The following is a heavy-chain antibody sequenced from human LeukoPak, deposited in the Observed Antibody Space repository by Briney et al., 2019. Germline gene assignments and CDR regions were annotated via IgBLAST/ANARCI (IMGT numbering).Heavy chain of an antibody. CDR3: AKDSDIAAAAYYFDY. CDR2: ISYDGSNK. V-gene: IGHV3-30*18. Sequence: GGSLRLSCAASGFTFSSYGMHWVRQAPGKGLEWVAVISYDGSNKYYADSVKGRFTISRDNSKNTLYLQMNGLRAEDTTVYYCAKDSDIAAAAYYFDYWGQGTLVTVSS. D-gene: IGHD6-13*01. CDR1: GFTFSSYG. J-gene: IGHJ4*02.